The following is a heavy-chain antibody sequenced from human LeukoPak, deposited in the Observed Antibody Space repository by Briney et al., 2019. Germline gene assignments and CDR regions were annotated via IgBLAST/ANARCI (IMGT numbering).Heavy chain of an antibody. V-gene: IGHV1-2*06. CDR1: GYTFTGYY. CDR3: ARDLYDILTGQNWFDP. CDR2: INPNSGGT. D-gene: IGHD3-9*01. J-gene: IGHJ5*02. Sequence: ASVKVSCKASGYTFTGYYMHWVRQAPGQGLEWMGRINPNSGGTNNAQKFQGRVTMTRDTSISTAYMELSRLRSDDTAVYYCARDLYDILTGQNWFDPWGQGTLVTVSS.